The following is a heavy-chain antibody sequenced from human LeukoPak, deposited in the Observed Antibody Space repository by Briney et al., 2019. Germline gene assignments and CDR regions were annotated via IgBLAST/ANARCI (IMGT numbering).Heavy chain of an antibody. CDR3: ARLRITMVRGVIIGDFDY. D-gene: IGHD3-10*01. Sequence: PGGSLRLSCAASGFTFSSYWMSWVRQAPGKGLEWVANIKQDGSEKYYVDSVKGRFTISRDNAKNSLYLQMNSLRAEDTAVYYCARLRITMVRGVIIGDFDYWGQGTLVTVSS. CDR2: IKQDGSEK. J-gene: IGHJ4*02. CDR1: GFTFSSYW. V-gene: IGHV3-7*01.